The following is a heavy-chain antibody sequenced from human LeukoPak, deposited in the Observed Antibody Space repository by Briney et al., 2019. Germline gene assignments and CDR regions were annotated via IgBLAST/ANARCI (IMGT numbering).Heavy chain of an antibody. J-gene: IGHJ4*02. CDR1: GYTLTELS. V-gene: IGHV1-24*01. CDR3: ATHYQLLYLCYFDY. CDR2: FDPEDGET. Sequence: ASVKVSCKVSGYTLTELSMHRVRQAPGKGLEWMGGFDPEDGETIYAQKFQGRVTMTEDTSTDTAYMELSSLRSEDTAVYYCATHYQLLYLCYFDYWGQGTLVTVSS. D-gene: IGHD2-2*02.